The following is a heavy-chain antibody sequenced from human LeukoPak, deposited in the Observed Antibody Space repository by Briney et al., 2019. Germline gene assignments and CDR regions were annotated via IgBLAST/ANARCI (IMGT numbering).Heavy chain of an antibody. Sequence: GGSLRLSCAASGFTFSDYYMSRIRQAPGKGLEWVSYISSSGSTIYYADSVKGRFTISRDNSKNTLYLQMNSLRAEDTAVYYCAKDIVVVPAATQNDYWGQGTLVTVSS. CDR1: GFTFSDYY. CDR3: AKDIVVVPAATQNDY. V-gene: IGHV3-11*04. J-gene: IGHJ4*02. D-gene: IGHD2-2*01. CDR2: ISSSGSTI.